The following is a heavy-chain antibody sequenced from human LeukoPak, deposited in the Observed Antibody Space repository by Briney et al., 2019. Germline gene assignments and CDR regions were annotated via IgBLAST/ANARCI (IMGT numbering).Heavy chain of an antibody. Sequence: SGGSLRLSCAASGFTFSNYYMTWIRQAPGKGLEWLSYIGSSGTPIYYADSVKGRFTISRDNAKNSLYLEMSILRAEDTAVYYCARGRYSHQYWGQGTLVTVS. CDR1: GFTFSNYY. D-gene: IGHD2-21*01. CDR3: ARGRYSHQY. J-gene: IGHJ4*02. V-gene: IGHV3-11*01. CDR2: IGSSGTPI.